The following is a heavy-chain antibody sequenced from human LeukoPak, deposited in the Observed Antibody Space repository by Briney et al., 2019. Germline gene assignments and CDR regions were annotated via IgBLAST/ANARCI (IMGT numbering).Heavy chain of an antibody. V-gene: IGHV1-2*02. CDR2: INPNSGGT. CDR1: GYTFTGYY. D-gene: IGHD2-15*01. Sequence: ASVKVSCKASGYTFTGYYMHWVRQAPGQGLEWMGWINPNSGGTNYAQKFQGRVTMTRDTSISTAYMELSRLRSDDTAVYYCARTVAATLGWFDPWGQGTLVTVSS. CDR3: ARTVAATLGWFDP. J-gene: IGHJ5*02.